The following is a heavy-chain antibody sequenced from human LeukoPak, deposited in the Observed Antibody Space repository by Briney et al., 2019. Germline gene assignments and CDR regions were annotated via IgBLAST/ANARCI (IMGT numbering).Heavy chain of an antibody. CDR3: ARDVSSTWYDWFDP. V-gene: IGHV3-23*01. CDR2: ITDAVGST. D-gene: IGHD6-13*01. CDR1: GFTFSSSS. J-gene: IGHJ5*02. Sequence: TGGSLRLSCAASGFTFSSSSISWVRQAPGKGLEWVSAITDAVGSTHYADSVKGRFTISSDNSKNTVYLQMNSLRAEDTAVYYCARDVSSTWYDWFDPWGQGTLVTVSS.